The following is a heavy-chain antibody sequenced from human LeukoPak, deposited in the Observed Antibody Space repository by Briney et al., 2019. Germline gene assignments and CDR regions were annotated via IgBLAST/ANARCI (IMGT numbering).Heavy chain of an antibody. CDR2: IYHSGST. V-gene: IGHV4-30-2*01. D-gene: IGHD2/OR15-2a*01. J-gene: IGHJ3*02. CDR1: GGSISSGGYS. CDR3: ARAFRVEASFDI. Sequence: PSETLSLTCAVSGGSISSGGYSWSWIRQPPGKGLEWIGYIYHSGSTYYNPSLKSRVTISVDRSKNQFSLKLSSVTAADTAVYYCARAFRVEASFDIWGQGTMVTVSS.